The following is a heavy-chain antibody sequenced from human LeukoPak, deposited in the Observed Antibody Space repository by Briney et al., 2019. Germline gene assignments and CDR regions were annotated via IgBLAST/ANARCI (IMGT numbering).Heavy chain of an antibody. J-gene: IGHJ6*02. D-gene: IGHD6-13*01. Sequence: SETLSLTCTVSGGSISSYSWSWIRQPPGKGLEWIGYIYYSGSTNYNPSLKSRVTISVDTSKNQFSLKLSSVTAADTAVYYCASGSWYVDYYYYGMDVWGQGTTVTVSS. CDR2: IYYSGST. CDR1: GGSISSYS. V-gene: IGHV4-59*08. CDR3: ASGSWYVDYYYYGMDV.